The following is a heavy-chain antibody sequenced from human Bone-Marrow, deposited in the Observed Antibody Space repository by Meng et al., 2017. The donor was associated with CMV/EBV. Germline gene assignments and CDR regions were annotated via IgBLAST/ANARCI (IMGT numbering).Heavy chain of an antibody. J-gene: IGHJ4*02. Sequence: SEPLSLTCTVSGGSISSSSYYWGWIRQPPGKGLEWIGSIYYSGSTYYNPSLKSRVTISVDTSKNQFSLKLSSVTAADTAVYYCATSRGVYYATEGDYWGQGTLVTVSS. CDR1: GGSISSSSYY. V-gene: IGHV4-39*01. CDR2: IYYSGST. CDR3: ATSRGVYYATEGDY. D-gene: IGHD5/OR15-5a*01.